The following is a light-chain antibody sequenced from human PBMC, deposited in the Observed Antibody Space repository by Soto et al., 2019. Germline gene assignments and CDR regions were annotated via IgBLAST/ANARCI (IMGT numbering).Light chain of an antibody. J-gene: IGLJ2*01. CDR1: SSNIGAGYD. CDR2: GNT. Sequence: QSVLTQPPSVSGAPGQRVTISCTGCSSNIGAGYDVHWYQQLPGRAPKLLIYGNTNRPSGVPDRFSGSKSGTSASLAITRLQAEDEADYYCLSFDSSLSVVFGGGTKLTVL. CDR3: LSFDSSLSVV. V-gene: IGLV1-40*01.